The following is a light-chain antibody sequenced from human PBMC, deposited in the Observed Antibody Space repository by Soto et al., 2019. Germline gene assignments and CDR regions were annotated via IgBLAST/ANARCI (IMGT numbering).Light chain of an antibody. CDR1: SSNIGSNY. CDR2: RNN. V-gene: IGLV1-47*01. Sequence: QSVLTQPPSASGTPGQRVTISCSGSSSNIGSNYVYWYQQLPGTAPKLLIYRNNQRPSGVPDRFSGSKPGTSASLAISGLRSEDEADYYCAAWDDSRSGVVFGGGTKLTVL. J-gene: IGLJ2*01. CDR3: AAWDDSRSGVV.